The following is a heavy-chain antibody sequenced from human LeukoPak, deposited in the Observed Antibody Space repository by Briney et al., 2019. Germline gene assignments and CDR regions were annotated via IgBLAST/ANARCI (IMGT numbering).Heavy chain of an antibody. Sequence: GGSLRLSCAASGFTFISYEMNWVRQAPGKGLEWVSYISSSGSTIYYADSVKGRFTISRDNAKNSLCLQMNSLRAEDTAVYYCARERDYDSSGYYFDYWGQGTLVTVSS. V-gene: IGHV3-48*03. J-gene: IGHJ4*02. CDR2: ISSSGSTI. CDR3: ARERDYDSSGYYFDY. CDR1: GFTFISYE. D-gene: IGHD3-22*01.